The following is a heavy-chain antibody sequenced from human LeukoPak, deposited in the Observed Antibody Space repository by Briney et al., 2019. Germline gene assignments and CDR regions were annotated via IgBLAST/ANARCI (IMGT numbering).Heavy chain of an antibody. D-gene: IGHD5-18*01. CDR2: IYYSGST. CDR1: GGSISSYY. J-gene: IGHJ4*02. CDR3: ASLSYGYYFDY. V-gene: IGHV4-59*08. Sequence: SETLSLTCTVSGGSISSYYWSWIRQPPGKGLEWIGYIYYSGSTNYNPSLKSRVTISVDTSKNQFSLKLSSVTAADTALHYCASLSYGYYFDYWGQGTLVTVSS.